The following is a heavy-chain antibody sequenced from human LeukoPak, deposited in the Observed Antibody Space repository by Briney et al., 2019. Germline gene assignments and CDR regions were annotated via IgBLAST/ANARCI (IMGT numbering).Heavy chain of an antibody. CDR1: GYSISSGYY. CDR2: VYPSGTT. D-gene: IGHD1-26*01. Sequence: PSETLSLTCTVSGYSISSGYYWAWIRQPPGKGLEWIGNVYPSGTTFYNPSLKSRVTISVDTSENHFSLKLSSVTAADTAVYYCARPLEVGATTPFNYWGQGTLVTVSS. J-gene: IGHJ4*02. CDR3: ARPLEVGATTPFNY. V-gene: IGHV4-38-2*02.